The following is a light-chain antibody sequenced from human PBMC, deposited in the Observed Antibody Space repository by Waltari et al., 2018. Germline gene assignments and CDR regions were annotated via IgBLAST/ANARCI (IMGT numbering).Light chain of an antibody. Sequence: TQSPAALSVSPGETATLSYRASENIRTKLAWYQQRPGQAPRLLIYGASTWATGIPDRFSGSGSETEFTLTITSLQSEDFGVYYCQQYSDWPTFGQGTKVEIK. CDR2: GAS. CDR3: QQYSDWPT. J-gene: IGKJ1*01. CDR1: ENIRTK. V-gene: IGKV3-15*01.